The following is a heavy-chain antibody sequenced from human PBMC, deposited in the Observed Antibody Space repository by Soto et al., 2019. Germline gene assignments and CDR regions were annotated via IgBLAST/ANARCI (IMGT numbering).Heavy chain of an antibody. CDR1: GASISNNY. Sequence: SETLSLTCTVPGASISNNYWSWVRQPPGKGLEWIGYIYYTGIINYNSSLKSRVTISIDTSNKQFSLKLTSVTAADTAVYYCAREVPPHHYFDYWGQGALVTVSS. J-gene: IGHJ4*02. CDR2: IYYTGII. V-gene: IGHV4-59*01. CDR3: AREVPPHHYFDY.